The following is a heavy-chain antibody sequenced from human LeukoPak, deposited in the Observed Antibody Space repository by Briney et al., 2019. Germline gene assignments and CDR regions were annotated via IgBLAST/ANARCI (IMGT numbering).Heavy chain of an antibody. CDR1: EFSVGSNY. J-gene: IGHJ4*02. V-gene: IGHV3-7*01. CDR3: ARDGLWSHFYFDY. D-gene: IGHD2-21*01. CDR2: IKQDGSEK. Sequence: GGSLRLSCAASEFSVGSNYMTWVRQAPGKGLEWVANIKQDGSEKCYVDSVKGRFTISRDNAKNSLYLQMNSLRAEDTAVYYCARDGLWSHFYFDYWGQGTLVTVSS.